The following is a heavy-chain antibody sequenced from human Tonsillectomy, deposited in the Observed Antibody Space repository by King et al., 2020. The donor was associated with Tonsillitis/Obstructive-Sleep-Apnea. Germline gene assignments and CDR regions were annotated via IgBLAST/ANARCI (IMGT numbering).Heavy chain of an antibody. CDR2: IYYSGST. J-gene: IGHJ6*02. V-gene: IGHV4-31*03. CDR3: ARGSGEMDYIHYEYYYYDYGMAV. D-gene: IGHD4-11*01. CDR1: GDSISSGGYY. Sequence: QLQESGPGLVKPSKTLSLTCTVSGDSISSGGYYWSWIRQHPGKGLEWIGHIYYSGSTYYNPSLKSRVIILVDTSQNQFSLKLSSVTAADTAVYYCARGSGEMDYIHYEYYYYDYGMAVWGHGTTVTVSS.